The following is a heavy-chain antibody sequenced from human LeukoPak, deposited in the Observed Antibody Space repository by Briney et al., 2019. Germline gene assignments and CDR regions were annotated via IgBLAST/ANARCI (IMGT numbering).Heavy chain of an antibody. CDR2: ISPSGGST. V-gene: IGHV1-46*01. CDR1: GYTLTSYY. D-gene: IGHD2-15*01. CDR3: ARAPGYCSGGSCSWFDY. Sequence: ASVKVSCKASGYTLTSYYMHWVRQAPGQGLEWMGVISPSGGSTSYAQKFQGRVTMTRDTSTSTVYMELSSLRFEDTAVYYCARAPGYCSGGSCSWFDYWGQGTLVTVSS. J-gene: IGHJ4*02.